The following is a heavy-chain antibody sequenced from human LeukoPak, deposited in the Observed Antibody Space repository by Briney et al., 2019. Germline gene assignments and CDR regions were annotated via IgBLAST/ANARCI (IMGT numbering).Heavy chain of an antibody. Sequence: SETLSLTCTVSGGSISSYYWSWIRQPPGKGLEWIGYIYYSGSTNYNPSLKSRVTISVDTSKNQFSLKLSSVTAADTAVYYCAREARAAAGTRYYYYMDVWGKGTTVTISS. CDR2: IYYSGST. CDR3: AREARAAAGTRYYYYMDV. J-gene: IGHJ6*03. V-gene: IGHV4-59*12. CDR1: GGSISSYY. D-gene: IGHD6-13*01.